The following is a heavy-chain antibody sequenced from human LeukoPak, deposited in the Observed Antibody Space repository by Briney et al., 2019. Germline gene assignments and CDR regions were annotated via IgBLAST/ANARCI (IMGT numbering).Heavy chain of an antibody. Sequence: SETLSLTCTVSGGSISSSSYYWGWIRQPPGKGLEWIGSIYYSGSTYYNPSLKSRVTISVDTSKNQFSLKLSSVTAADTAVYYCARLTRIQPDYWGQGTLVTVSS. D-gene: IGHD5-18*01. J-gene: IGHJ4*02. CDR1: GGSISSSSYY. CDR3: ARLTRIQPDY. CDR2: IYYSGST. V-gene: IGHV4-39*01.